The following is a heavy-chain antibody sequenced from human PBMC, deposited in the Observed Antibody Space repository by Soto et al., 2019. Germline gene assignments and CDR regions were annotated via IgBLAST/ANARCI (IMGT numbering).Heavy chain of an antibody. CDR2: IYATGTT. J-gene: IGHJ5*02. V-gene: IGHV4-4*07. Sequence: SETLSLTCTVSGASISGYYWSWIRKSAGKGLEWIGRIYATGTTDYNPSLKSRVMMSVDTSKKQSSLKLRSVTAADTAVYYCVRDGTKTLRDWFDPWGQG. CDR3: VRDGTKTLRDWFDP. D-gene: IGHD1-1*01. CDR1: GASISGYY.